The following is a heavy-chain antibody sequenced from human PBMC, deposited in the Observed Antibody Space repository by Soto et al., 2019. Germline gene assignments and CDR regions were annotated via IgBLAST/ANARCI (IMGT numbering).Heavy chain of an antibody. CDR3: ARDCSSTSCYDP. V-gene: IGHV1-69*08. CDR2: IIPILGIA. D-gene: IGHD2-2*01. J-gene: IGHJ5*02. Sequence: VQLVQSGAEVKKPGSSVKVSCKASGGTFSSYTISWVRQAPGQGLEWMGRIIPILGIANYAQKFQGRVTITADKSTSTAYMELSSLRSEDTAVYYCARDCSSTSCYDPWGQGTLVTVSS. CDR1: GGTFSSYT.